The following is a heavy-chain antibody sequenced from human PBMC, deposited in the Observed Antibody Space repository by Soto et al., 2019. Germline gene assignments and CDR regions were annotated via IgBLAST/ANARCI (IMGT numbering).Heavy chain of an antibody. V-gene: IGHV4-59*08. D-gene: IGHD2-2*01. CDR1: GGSISSYY. Sequence: PSETLSLTCTVSGGSISSYYWSWIRQPPGKGLEWIGYIYYSGSTNYNPSLKSRVTISVDTSKNQFSLKLSSVTAADTAVYYCARHRGPAYYYYMDVWGKGTTVTGSS. CDR2: IYYSGST. J-gene: IGHJ6*03. CDR3: ARHRGPAYYYYMDV.